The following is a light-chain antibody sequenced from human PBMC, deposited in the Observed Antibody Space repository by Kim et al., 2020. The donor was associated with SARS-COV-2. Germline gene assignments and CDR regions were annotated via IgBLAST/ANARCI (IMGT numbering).Light chain of an antibody. CDR2: DVT. CDR3: SSYTSTRTVV. CDR1: SSDVGSHNY. J-gene: IGLJ2*01. V-gene: IGLV2-14*03. Sequence: GQPLTISCTGTSSDVGSHNYVSWYQQHPGKAPRLMIYDVTSRPSGISNRFSGSKSGNTASLTISGLQAEDEADYYCSSYTSTRTVVFGGGTQLTVL.